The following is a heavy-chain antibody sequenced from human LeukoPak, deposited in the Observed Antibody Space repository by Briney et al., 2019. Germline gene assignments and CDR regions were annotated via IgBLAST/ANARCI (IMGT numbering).Heavy chain of an antibody. D-gene: IGHD4-17*01. CDR1: GFTFSSYA. J-gene: IGHJ5*02. CDR2: ISGIGTTT. V-gene: IGHV3-23*01. CDR3: TKKRTTSVTDWFDP. Sequence: GGSLRLSCTASGFTFSSYAMTWVRQAPGKGLECVSVISGIGTTTYYADAVKGRFTISRDNSKNTLFLQMNSLRVEDTATYYCTKKRTTSVTDWFDPWGQGTLVTVSS.